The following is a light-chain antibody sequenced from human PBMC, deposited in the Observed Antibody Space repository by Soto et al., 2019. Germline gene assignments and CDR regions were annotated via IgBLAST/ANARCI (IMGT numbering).Light chain of an antibody. CDR2: DAS. V-gene: IGKV3-11*01. CDR3: QQRSNWS. Sequence: EIVLTQSPATLALSLGERATLSCRASQSVGSYLAWYQQKPGQAPRLLIYDASNRATDIPARFSGSGSGTDFTLTISSLEPEDFAVYYWQQRSNWSFGQGTRLEIK. J-gene: IGKJ5*01. CDR1: QSVGSY.